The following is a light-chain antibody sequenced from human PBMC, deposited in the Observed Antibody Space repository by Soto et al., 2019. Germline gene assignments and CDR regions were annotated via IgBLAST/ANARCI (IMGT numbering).Light chain of an antibody. J-gene: IGKJ1*01. V-gene: IGKV1-39*01. Sequence: DIQMTQSPSSLSASVGDRVTITCRASQSISYYLNWYQQKPGKAPKLLIYAASTLQSGVPSRFSGSGSGTDFTLTISSLQPEDFATYYCQQSYRTLWTFGQGTKVDIK. CDR1: QSISYY. CDR2: AAS. CDR3: QQSYRTLWT.